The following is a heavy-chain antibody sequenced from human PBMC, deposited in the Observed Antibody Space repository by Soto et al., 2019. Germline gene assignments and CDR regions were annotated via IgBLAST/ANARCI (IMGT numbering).Heavy chain of an antibody. J-gene: IGHJ6*02. Sequence: ASVKVSCKASGYTFTRSGISWVRQAPGQGLEWMGWISTYNGDTNYAQTFQGWVTMTRATSLSTAYMELSRLRSDDTAVYYCAIYWAGVELWFFRYYCMDVWGQGTMVTVPS. CDR1: GYTFTRSG. CDR2: ISTYNGDT. CDR3: AIYWAGVELWFFRYYCMDV. D-gene: IGHD5-18*01. V-gene: IGHV1-18*01.